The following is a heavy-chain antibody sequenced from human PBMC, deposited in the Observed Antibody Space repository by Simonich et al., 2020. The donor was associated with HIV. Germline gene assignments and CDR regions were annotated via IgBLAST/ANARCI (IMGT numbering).Heavy chain of an antibody. CDR1: GGSFSGYY. CDR3: ARGAEGATTQSY. V-gene: IGHV4-34*01. Sequence: QVQPQQWGAGLLQPSETLSLTCAVYGGSFSGYYWSWIRQPPGKGLEWIGEINHSGSTNYNPSLKSRVTISVDTSKNQFSLKLSSVTAADTAVYYCARGAEGATTQSYWGQGTLVTVSS. J-gene: IGHJ4*02. D-gene: IGHD1-26*01. CDR2: INHSGST.